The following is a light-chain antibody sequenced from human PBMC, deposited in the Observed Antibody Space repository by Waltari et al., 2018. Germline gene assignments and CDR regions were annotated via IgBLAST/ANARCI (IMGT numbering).Light chain of an antibody. CDR1: QSVSSN. Sequence: EIVMTQSPATLSVSPGERATLSCRASQSVSSNLAWYQQRPGQTPRRLIYGASTTATGIPARFSGSGSGKEFTLTISRLQSEDFAVYYCQQYNNWPPWTFGQGTKVEIK. CDR2: GAS. J-gene: IGKJ1*01. CDR3: QQYNNWPPWT. V-gene: IGKV3-15*01.